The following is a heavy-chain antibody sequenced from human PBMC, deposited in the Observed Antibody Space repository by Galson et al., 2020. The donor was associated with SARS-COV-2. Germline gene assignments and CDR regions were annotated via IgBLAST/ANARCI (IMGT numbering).Heavy chain of an antibody. Sequence: KMSGPTLVKPTQTLTLTCTFSGFSLSTSGVGVGWIRQPPGKALEWLALIYWDDDKRYSPSLKSRLTITKDTSKNQVVLTMTNMDPVDTATYYCAHRGIAVAGMPYFDYWGQGTRVTVSS. CDR3: AHRGIAVAGMPYFDY. D-gene: IGHD6-19*01. CDR1: GFSLSTSGVG. CDR2: IYWDDDK. V-gene: IGHV2-5*02. J-gene: IGHJ4*02.